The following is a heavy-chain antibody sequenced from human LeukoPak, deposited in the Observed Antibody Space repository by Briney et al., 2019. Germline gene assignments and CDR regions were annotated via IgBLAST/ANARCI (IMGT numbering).Heavy chain of an antibody. D-gene: IGHD4-17*01. Sequence: GGSLRLSCAASGFTFSSYAMSWVRQAPGKGLEWVSAISGSGGSTYYADSVKGRFTISRDNSKNTLYLQMNSLRAEDTAVYYCASTPPDYGDYRGPGDDAFDIWGQGTMVTVSS. CDR3: ASTPPDYGDYRGPGDDAFDI. CDR2: ISGSGGST. CDR1: GFTFSSYA. V-gene: IGHV3-23*01. J-gene: IGHJ3*02.